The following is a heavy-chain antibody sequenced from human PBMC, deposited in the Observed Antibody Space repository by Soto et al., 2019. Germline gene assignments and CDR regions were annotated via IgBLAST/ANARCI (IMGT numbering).Heavy chain of an antibody. J-gene: IGHJ4*02. CDR1: GFTFSSYG. V-gene: IGHV3-30*18. Sequence: QVQLVESGGGVVQPGRSLRLSCAASGFTFSSYGVHWVRQAPGKGLEWVAVISYNGSKKYYADSVKGRFTISRDNSKNTIYLKLNSLRAEDTAVYYCAKGYSNPNYWGQGTLVTVSS. D-gene: IGHD4-4*01. CDR3: AKGYSNPNY. CDR2: ISYNGSKK.